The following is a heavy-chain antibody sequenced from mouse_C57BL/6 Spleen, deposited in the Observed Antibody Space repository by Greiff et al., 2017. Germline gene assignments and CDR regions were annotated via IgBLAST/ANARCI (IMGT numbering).Heavy chain of an antibody. Sequence: QVQLQQSGAELARPGASVKLSCKASGYTFTSYGISWVKQRTGQGLEWIGEIYPRSGNTYYNEKFKGKATLTADKSSSTACMELRSLTSEDSAVYFCARSALLYYFDYWGQGTTLTVSS. CDR1: GYTFTSYG. CDR3: ARSALLYYFDY. CDR2: IYPRSGNT. J-gene: IGHJ2*01. V-gene: IGHV1-81*01. D-gene: IGHD2-10*01.